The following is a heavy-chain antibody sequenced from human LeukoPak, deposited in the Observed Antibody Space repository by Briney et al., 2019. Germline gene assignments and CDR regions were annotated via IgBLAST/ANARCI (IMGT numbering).Heavy chain of an antibody. CDR1: GFDFSSNW. CDR3: AKRETSTAGPAFDI. V-gene: IGHV3-74*01. J-gene: IGHJ3*02. CDR2: IKGDGIST. Sequence: GGSLRLSCAASGFDFSSNWMHWVRHAPGQGLVWVSRIKGDGISTNYADSVKGRFTISRDIAKNTLYLQMNSLRAEDTAVYYCAKRETSTAGPAFDIWGQGTMVTVSS. D-gene: IGHD6-19*01.